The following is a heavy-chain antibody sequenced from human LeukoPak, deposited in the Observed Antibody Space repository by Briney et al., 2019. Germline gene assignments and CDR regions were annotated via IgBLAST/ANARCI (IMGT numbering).Heavy chain of an antibody. J-gene: IGHJ4*02. CDR3: ASSITIFGVVIRFDY. CDR1: GGSISSSSYY. CDR2: IYYSGST. V-gene: IGHV4-39*01. Sequence: SENLSLTCTVSGGSISSSSYYWGWIRQPPGKGLEWIGSIYYSGSTYYNPSLKTRVTISVDTSKNQFSLKLSSVTDADTDVYYCASSITIFGVVIRFDYWGKGTLVTVSS. D-gene: IGHD3-3*01.